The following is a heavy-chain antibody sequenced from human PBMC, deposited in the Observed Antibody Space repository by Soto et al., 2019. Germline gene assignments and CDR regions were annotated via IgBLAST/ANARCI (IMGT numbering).Heavy chain of an antibody. D-gene: IGHD3-22*01. CDR2: INAGNGNT. CDR3: ATSGNYYDSSGYYSVFDY. CDR1: GYTFTSYA. V-gene: IGHV1-3*01. J-gene: IGHJ4*02. Sequence: GASVKVSGKASGYTFTSYAMHWVRQAPGQRLEWMGWINAGNGNTKYSQKFQGRVTITRDTSASTAYMELSSLRSEDTAVYYCATSGNYYDSSGYYSVFDYWGQGTLVTVSS.